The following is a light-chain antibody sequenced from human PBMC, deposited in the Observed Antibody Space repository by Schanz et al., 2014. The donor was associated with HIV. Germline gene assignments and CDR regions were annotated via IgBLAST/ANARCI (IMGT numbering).Light chain of an antibody. J-gene: IGKJ4*01. CDR1: QSISEW. CDR2: KAS. Sequence: DIQMTQSPSTLSASVGDRITITCRASQSISEWLAWYQQKPGKAPKLLIYKASGLQSGVPSRFSGSGSGTDFTLTISRLEPEDFAVYYCQQYHSSRGTFGGGTKVELK. CDR3: QQYHSSRGT. V-gene: IGKV1-5*03.